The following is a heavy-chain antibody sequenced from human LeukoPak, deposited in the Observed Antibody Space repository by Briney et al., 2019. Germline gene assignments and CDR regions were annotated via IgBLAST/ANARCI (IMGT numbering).Heavy chain of an antibody. J-gene: IGHJ2*01. CDR1: GGSISSYY. CDR2: IHTSGST. V-gene: IGHV4-4*07. D-gene: IGHD1-26*01. CDR3: ARDPLVGANWYFDL. Sequence: SETLSLTCTVSGGSISSYYWSWIRQPAGNGLEWIGRIHTSGSTNYNPSLKSRVTMSVDTSKIRFLRKVGSVTAADAAVYYCARDPLVGANWYFDLWGRGTLVTVSS.